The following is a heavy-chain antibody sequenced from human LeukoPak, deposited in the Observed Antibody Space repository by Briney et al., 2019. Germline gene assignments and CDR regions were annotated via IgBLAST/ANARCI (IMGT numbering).Heavy chain of an antibody. Sequence: PGGSLKLSCAASGFSFSSYSMNWARQSPGKGLEWDSYISSSSSTISYADSVKGRFTISRDNAKNSLYLQMNSLRAEDTAVYYCATTNRDNFGDYFFDYWGQGTLVTVSS. CDR2: ISSSSSTI. CDR1: GFSFSSYS. J-gene: IGHJ4*02. D-gene: IGHD4-17*01. V-gene: IGHV3-48*01. CDR3: ATTNRDNFGDYFFDY.